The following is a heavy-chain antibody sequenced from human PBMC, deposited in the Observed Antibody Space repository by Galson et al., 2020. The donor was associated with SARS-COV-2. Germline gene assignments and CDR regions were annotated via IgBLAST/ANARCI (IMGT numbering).Heavy chain of an antibody. CDR3: ARQRCGSSSCPDEFDY. CDR2: IFYSGST. CDR1: GDSINSHSYY. J-gene: IGHJ4*02. D-gene: IGHD2-15*01. Sequence: SKTLSITCTVSGDSINSHSYYWGWLRQTPGKGLQWIGHIFYSGSTNYNPSLKSRVTISVDTSNNQFSLKLSSVTAADTAVYYCARQRCGSSSCPDEFDYWGQGTLVTVSS. V-gene: IGHV4-39*01.